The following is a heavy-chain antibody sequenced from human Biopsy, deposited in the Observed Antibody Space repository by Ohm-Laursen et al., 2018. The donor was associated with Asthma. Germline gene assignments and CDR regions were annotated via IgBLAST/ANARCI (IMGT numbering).Heavy chain of an antibody. CDR3: ARTYYDFLTGQVKDVFGV. Sequence: SVTVSCKASGHNFISFAIHWVRQAPGQRLEWMGWVNTGNGDTKYSQKFQGRVTITRDTSASTAYMELRSLRSEDTATYYCARTYYDFLTGQVKDVFGVWGQGTMVTVSS. CDR1: GHNFISFA. CDR2: VNTGNGDT. V-gene: IGHV1-3*04. J-gene: IGHJ3*01. D-gene: IGHD3-9*01.